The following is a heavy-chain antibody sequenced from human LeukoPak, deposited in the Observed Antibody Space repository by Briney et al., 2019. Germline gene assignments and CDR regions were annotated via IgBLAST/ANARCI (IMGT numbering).Heavy chain of an antibody. CDR2: NYYSGNT. CDR3: ARAFSGSGSYYSEMLYYYYYMDV. D-gene: IGHD3-10*01. V-gene: IGHV4-59*01. Sequence: SETLSLTCTVSGDSISSYYWSWIRQPPGKGLEWIGYNYYSGNTKYNPSLKSRVTISVDTSKNQISLKLNSVTAADTAVYYCARAFSGSGSYYSEMLYYYYYMDVWGKGTTVTISS. CDR1: GDSISSYY. J-gene: IGHJ6*03.